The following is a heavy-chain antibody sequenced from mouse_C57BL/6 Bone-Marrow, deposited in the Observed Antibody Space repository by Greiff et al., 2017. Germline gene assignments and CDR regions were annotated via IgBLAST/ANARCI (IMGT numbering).Heavy chain of an antibody. CDR3: AREGYDYDYFDY. V-gene: IGHV1-50*01. CDR1: GYTFTSYW. J-gene: IGHJ2*01. D-gene: IGHD2-4*01. CDR2: IGPSDSYT. Sequence: QVQLQQPGAELVKPGASVKLSCKASGYTFTSYWMQWVKQRPGQGLEWIGEIGPSDSYTNYNPKFKGQATLTVDTSSCTAYMQLSSLTSEDSAVYYCAREGYDYDYFDYWGQGTTLTVSS.